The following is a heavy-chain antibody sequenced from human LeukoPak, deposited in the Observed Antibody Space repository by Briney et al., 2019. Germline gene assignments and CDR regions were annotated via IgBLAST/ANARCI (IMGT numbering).Heavy chain of an antibody. CDR1: GGSISSGDYY. CDR2: IYHSGST. Sequence: SETLSLTCTVSGGSISSGDYYWSWIRQPPGKGLEWIGEIYHSGSTNYNPSLKSRVTISVDKSKNQFSLKLSSVTAADTAVYYCASIVVPYYFDYWGQGTLVTVSS. J-gene: IGHJ4*02. CDR3: ASIVVPYYFDY. D-gene: IGHD2-2*01. V-gene: IGHV4-39*07.